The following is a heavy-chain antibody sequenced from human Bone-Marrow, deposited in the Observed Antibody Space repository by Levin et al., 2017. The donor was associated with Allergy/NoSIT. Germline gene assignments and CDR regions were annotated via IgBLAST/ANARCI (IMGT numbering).Heavy chain of an antibody. CDR2: ISYDGSNK. J-gene: IGHJ5*02. CDR1: GFTFSSYG. Sequence: LSLTCAASGFTFSSYGMHWVRQAPGKGLEWVAVISYDGSNKYYADSVKGRFTISRDNSKNTLYLQMNSLRAEDTAVYYCATPHAGTRTTARRGGMGYNWFDPWGQGTLVTVSS. D-gene: IGHD4-17*01. CDR3: ATPHAGTRTTARRGGMGYNWFDP. V-gene: IGHV3-30*03.